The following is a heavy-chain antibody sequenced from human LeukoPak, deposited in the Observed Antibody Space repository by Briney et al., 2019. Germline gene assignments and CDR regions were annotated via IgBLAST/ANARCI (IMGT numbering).Heavy chain of an antibody. CDR2: INPNSGGT. V-gene: IGHV1-2*02. CDR1: GYTFTGYY. J-gene: IGHJ4*02. D-gene: IGHD6-19*01. Sequence: ASAKVSCKASGYTFTGYYMHWVRQAPGQGLEWMGWINPNSGGTNYAQKFQGRVTMTRDTSISTAYMELSRLRSDDTAVYYCARVVGYSSGWPTVNFDYWGQGTLATVSS. CDR3: ARVVGYSSGWPTVNFDY.